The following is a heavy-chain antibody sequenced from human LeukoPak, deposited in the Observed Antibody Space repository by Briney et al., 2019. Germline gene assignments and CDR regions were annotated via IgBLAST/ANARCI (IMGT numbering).Heavy chain of an antibody. CDR1: GGSFSGYY. D-gene: IGHD2-15*01. CDR2: INHSGST. Sequence: LSETLSLTCAVYGGSFSGYYWSWIRQPPGKGLEWIGEINHSGSTNYNPSLKSRVTISVDTSKNQFSLKLSSVTAADTAVYYCARRMPLNKVAYGMDVWGQGTAVTVSS. J-gene: IGHJ6*02. V-gene: IGHV4-34*01. CDR3: ARRMPLNKVAYGMDV.